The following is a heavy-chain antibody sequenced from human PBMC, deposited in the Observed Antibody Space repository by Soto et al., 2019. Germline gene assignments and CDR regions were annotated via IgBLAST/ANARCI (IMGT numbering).Heavy chain of an antibody. D-gene: IGHD4-4*01. Sequence: ASVKVSCKASGGTFSSYAISWVRQAPGQGLEWMGGIIPIFGTANYAQKFQGRVTITADKSTSTAYMELSSLRSEDTAVYYRAIYRGVTTPPGYYYGMDVWGKGTTATASS. J-gene: IGHJ6*04. CDR2: IIPIFGTA. CDR1: GGTFSSYA. CDR3: AIYRGVTTPPGYYYGMDV. V-gene: IGHV1-69*06.